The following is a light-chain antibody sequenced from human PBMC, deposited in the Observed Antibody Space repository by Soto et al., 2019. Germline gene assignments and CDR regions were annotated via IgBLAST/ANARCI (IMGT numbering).Light chain of an antibody. CDR2: AAS. CDR1: QTIIRY. J-gene: IGKJ3*01. V-gene: IGKV1-39*01. CDR3: HQSYSTLFS. Sequence: DIQMTQAPSSLSASVGDRVTITCRASQTIIRYLNWYQQKPGRAPNLLIYAASNLQSGVPSRFRGSASGTEFTLTISSLQPEDFATYYCHQSYSTLFSFGPGTKVEVK.